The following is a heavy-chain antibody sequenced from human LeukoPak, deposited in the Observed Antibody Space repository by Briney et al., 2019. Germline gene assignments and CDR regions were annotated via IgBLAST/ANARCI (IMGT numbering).Heavy chain of an antibody. Sequence: SETLSLTCTVSGGSISSYYWSWIRQPPGKGLEWIGYIYYSGSTNYNPFLKSRVTISVDTSKNQFSLKLSSVTAADTAVYYCARDYGDPGSMDVWGKGTTVTVSS. CDR1: GGSISSYY. CDR3: ARDYGDPGSMDV. J-gene: IGHJ6*04. D-gene: IGHD4-17*01. CDR2: IYYSGST. V-gene: IGHV4-59*01.